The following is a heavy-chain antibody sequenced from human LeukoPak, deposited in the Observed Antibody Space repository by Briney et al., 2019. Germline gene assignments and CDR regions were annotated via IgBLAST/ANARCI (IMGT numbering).Heavy chain of an antibody. V-gene: IGHV3-23*01. J-gene: IGHJ4*02. CDR2: ISGSGGST. CDR3: AKAVLLWFGGGFDY. Sequence: GGSLRLSCAASGFTFSTYSMNWVRQPPGKGLEWVSAISGSGGSTYYADSVKGRFTISRDNSKNTLYLQMNSLRAEDTALYYCAKAVLLWFGGGFDYWGQGTLVTVSS. D-gene: IGHD3-10*01. CDR1: GFTFSTYS.